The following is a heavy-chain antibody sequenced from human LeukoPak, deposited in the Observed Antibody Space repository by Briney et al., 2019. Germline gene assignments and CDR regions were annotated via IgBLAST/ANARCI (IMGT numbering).Heavy chain of an antibody. J-gene: IGHJ4*02. CDR3: ASGLNTVTVPFDY. CDR1: GFTFSSYA. D-gene: IGHD4-17*01. Sequence: GGSLRLSCAASGFTFSSYAMSWVRQAPGKGLEWVSAISGSGGSTYYADSVKGRFTISRDNAKNSLYLQMNSLRAEDTAVYYCASGLNTVTVPFDYWGQGTLVTVSS. CDR2: ISGSGGST. V-gene: IGHV3-23*01.